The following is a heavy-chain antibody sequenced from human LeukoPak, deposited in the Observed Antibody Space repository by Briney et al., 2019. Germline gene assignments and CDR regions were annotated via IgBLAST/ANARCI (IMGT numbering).Heavy chain of an antibody. V-gene: IGHV3-7*01. Sequence: GGSLRVSCAASGFSFNSNWMSWVRQAPGKGLEWVAHIKPDSSETYYVDSVKGRFTISRDNAEKLVYLRMNSLRAEDTAVQYCATAVSIAGDSWGQGTLVTVSS. J-gene: IGHJ5*01. D-gene: IGHD2-21*01. CDR2: IKPDSSET. CDR3: ATAVSIAGDS. CDR1: GFSFNSNW.